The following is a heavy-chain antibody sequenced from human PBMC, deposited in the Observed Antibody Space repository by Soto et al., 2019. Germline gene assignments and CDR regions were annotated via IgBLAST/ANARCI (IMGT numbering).Heavy chain of an antibody. CDR3: ANDSSGWYAQYFQH. D-gene: IGHD6-19*01. V-gene: IGHV1-2*02. J-gene: IGHJ1*01. CDR2: INPNSGGT. CDR1: GYTFTGYY. Sequence: ASVKVSCKASGYTFTGYYMHWVRQAPGQGLEWMGWINPNSGGTNYAQKFQGRVTMTRDTSISTAYMELSRLRSDDTAVYYCANDSSGWYAQYFQHWGQGTLVTVSS.